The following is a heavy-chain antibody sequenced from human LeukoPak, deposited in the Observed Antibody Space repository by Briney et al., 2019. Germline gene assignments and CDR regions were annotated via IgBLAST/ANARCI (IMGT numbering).Heavy chain of an antibody. J-gene: IGHJ4*02. CDR2: TKQDGSEK. D-gene: IGHD6-13*01. CDR3: ARDSHSSSWYQDY. Sequence: PGGSLRLSCAASGFTFSTYWMSWVRQAPGKGLEWGANTKQDGSEKNYVDSVKGGFTISRDNAKNSLYLQMNSLRAEDTAVYYCARDSHSSSWYQDYWGQGTLVTVSS. V-gene: IGHV3-7*01. CDR1: GFTFSTYW.